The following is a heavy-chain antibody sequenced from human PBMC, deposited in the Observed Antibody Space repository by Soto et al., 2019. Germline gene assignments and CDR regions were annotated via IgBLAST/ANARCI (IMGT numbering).Heavy chain of an antibody. CDR3: ARRGSGTVTDY. D-gene: IGHD4-17*01. V-gene: IGHV4-39*01. CDR1: GGSISSSSYY. Sequence: SETLSLTCTVSGGSISSSSYYWGWIRQPPGKGLEWIGSIYYSGSTYYNPSLKSRVTISVDTSKNQFSLKLSSVTAADTAVYYCARRGSGTVTDYWGQGTLVTVSS. J-gene: IGHJ4*02. CDR2: IYYSGST.